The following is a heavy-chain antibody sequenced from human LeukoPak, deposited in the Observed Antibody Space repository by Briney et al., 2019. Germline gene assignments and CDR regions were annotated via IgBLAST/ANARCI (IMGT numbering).Heavy chain of an antibody. V-gene: IGHV3-74*01. Sequence: GGSLRLSCTASTRYFTNYWMHWVRQVPGKGLAWLSRIDRDGLREDYADSVRGRFTISRHNAESTTYLQMNSLRAEDTAVYYCGTSRWSGVVDSWGQGTLVTVSS. D-gene: IGHD3-3*01. CDR2: IDRDGLRE. J-gene: IGHJ5*01. CDR1: TRYFTNYW. CDR3: GTSRWSGVVDS.